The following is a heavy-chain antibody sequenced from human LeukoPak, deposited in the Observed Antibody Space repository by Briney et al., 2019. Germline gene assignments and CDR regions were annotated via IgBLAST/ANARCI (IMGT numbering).Heavy chain of an antibody. V-gene: IGHV3-30*03. CDR2: ITYDGSNK. CDR1: GFTFSSYG. J-gene: IGHJ6*02. Sequence: GRSLRLSCAASGFTFSSYGMRWVRQAPGKGLEWVSVITYDGSNKYYADSVKGRFTISRDNSKNTLYLQMNRLRAEDTAVYYCATEGYTVTGYYYGMDVWGQGTTVTVSS. CDR3: ATEGYTVTGYYYGMDV. D-gene: IGHD4-17*01.